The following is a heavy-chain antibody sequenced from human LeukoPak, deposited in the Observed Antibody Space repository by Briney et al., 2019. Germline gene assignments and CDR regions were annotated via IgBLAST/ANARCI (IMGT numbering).Heavy chain of an antibody. CDR1: GFTLSSYA. D-gene: IGHD3-22*01. V-gene: IGHV3-23*01. J-gene: IGHJ4*02. CDR2: ISGSGGST. Sequence: PGGSLRLSCAGSGFTLSSYAMSWVGQAPGKGLEWVSAISGSGGSTYYADSVKGRFTISRDNSKNTLYLQMNSLRAEDTAVYYCAKDIYDSSGFDYWGQGTLVTVSS. CDR3: AKDIYDSSGFDY.